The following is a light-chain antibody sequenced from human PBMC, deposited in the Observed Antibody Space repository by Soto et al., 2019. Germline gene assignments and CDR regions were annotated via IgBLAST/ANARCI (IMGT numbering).Light chain of an antibody. CDR1: QSVSSN. J-gene: IGKJ1*01. V-gene: IGKV3-15*01. Sequence: EIVMTQSPATLSVSLGLRATLSCRASQSVSSNLAWYQQKPGQAPRLLIYATSTRATGIPTRFSGGGSGTEFTLIISGLQSEDFAIYFCQQYDNWPETFGQGTKVEIK. CDR2: ATS. CDR3: QQYDNWPET.